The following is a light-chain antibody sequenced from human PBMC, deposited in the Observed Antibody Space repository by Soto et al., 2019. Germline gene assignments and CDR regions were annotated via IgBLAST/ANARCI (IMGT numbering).Light chain of an antibody. CDR2: EVT. Sequence: QSALTQPASVSGSPGQSITISCTGTSSDVGSHNFVSWYQQRPGKAPKLMIFEVTKRPSGVSSRFSVSKSGNTASLTISGVQAEDEADYYCCSYAGTTTWVLGGGTKLTVL. V-gene: IGLV2-23*02. J-gene: IGLJ2*01. CDR3: CSYAGTTTWV. CDR1: SSDVGSHNF.